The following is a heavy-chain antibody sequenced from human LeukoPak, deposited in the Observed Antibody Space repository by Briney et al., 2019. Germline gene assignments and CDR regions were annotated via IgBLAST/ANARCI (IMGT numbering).Heavy chain of an antibody. CDR3: AKDIVGGGDDY. CDR1: GFTFRSYG. D-gene: IGHD2-21*02. Sequence: GGSLRLSCAASGFTFRSYGMHWVRQAPGKGLEWVANIQEDGKKENYVDSVRGRFTISRDNAKNSIYLQMNSLRVEDTAVYYCAKDIVGGGDDYWGQGTLVIVSS. J-gene: IGHJ4*02. CDR2: IQEDGKKE. V-gene: IGHV3-7*01.